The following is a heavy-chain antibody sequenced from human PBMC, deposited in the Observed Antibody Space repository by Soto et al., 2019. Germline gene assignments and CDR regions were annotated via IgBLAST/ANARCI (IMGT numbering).Heavy chain of an antibody. D-gene: IGHD2-15*01. CDR1: VFTFSSYS. Sequence: GGSLRLSCASSVFTFSSYSMNWVRQAPGKGLGWVSSISSSSSYIYYADSVKGRFTISRDNAKNSLYLQMNNLRAEDTAVYYCAGRRLGSPAPVDWGQGTLVTVSS. J-gene: IGHJ4*02. CDR3: AGRRLGSPAPVD. CDR2: ISSSSSYI. V-gene: IGHV3-21*01.